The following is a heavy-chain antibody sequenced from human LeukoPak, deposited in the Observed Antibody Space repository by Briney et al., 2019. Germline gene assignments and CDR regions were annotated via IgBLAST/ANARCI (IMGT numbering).Heavy chain of an antibody. V-gene: IGHV3-30*02. J-gene: IGHJ3*02. CDR2: IRYDGSNK. Sequence: GGSLRLSCAASGFTFSSYGMHWVRQAPGKGLEWVAFIRYDGSNKYYADSVKGRFTISRDNSKNTLYLQMNSLRAEDTAVYYCARILSSSHAFDIWGQGTMVTVSS. D-gene: IGHD2-2*01. CDR1: GFTFSSYG. CDR3: ARILSSSHAFDI.